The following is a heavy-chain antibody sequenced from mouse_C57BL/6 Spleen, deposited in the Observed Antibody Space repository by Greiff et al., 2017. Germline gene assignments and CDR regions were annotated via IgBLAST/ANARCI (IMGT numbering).Heavy chain of an antibody. J-gene: IGHJ4*01. CDR2: IDPANGNT. Sequence: VQLQQSVAELVRPGASVKLSCTASGFNITNTYMPWVKQRPEQGLEWIGRIDPANGNTKYAPKFQGKATITAEPSCNTAYLQLRSLTSEDTSIFYWSGNYYDSSAALDYWGQGTSVTVSS. D-gene: IGHD1-1*01. CDR3: SGNYYDSSAALDY. V-gene: IGHV14-3*01. CDR1: GFNITNTY.